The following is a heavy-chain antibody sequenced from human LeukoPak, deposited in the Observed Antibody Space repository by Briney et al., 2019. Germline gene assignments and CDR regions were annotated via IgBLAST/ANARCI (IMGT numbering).Heavy chain of an antibody. V-gene: IGHV1-69*13. Sequence: SVKVSCKASGGTFSRYAISWVRQAPGQGLEWMVGIIPIFGTANYAQKCQGRVTITADDSTSTAYMELSSLRSEDTAVYYCARDGGYSGYGLNWFDPWGQGTLVTVSS. J-gene: IGHJ5*02. CDR2: IIPIFGTA. CDR3: ARDGGYSGYGLNWFDP. D-gene: IGHD5-12*01. CDR1: GGTFSRYA.